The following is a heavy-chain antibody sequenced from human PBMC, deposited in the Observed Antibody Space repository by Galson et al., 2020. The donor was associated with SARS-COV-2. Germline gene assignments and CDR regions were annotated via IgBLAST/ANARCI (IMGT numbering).Heavy chain of an antibody. CDR1: GGSFSGYF. CDR2: IDHSGNT. CDR3: ARRYQDRLHGIAAALAGGGQMVRSNRYYFDF. V-gene: IGHV4-34*01. D-gene: IGHD6-13*01. J-gene: IGHJ4*02. Sequence: SETLSLTCAVYGGSFSGYFWSWIRQPPGKGLEYIGEIDHSGNTNYNPSLKSRVTIYVDTSKNQFSLKLSSMTAADTAVYYCARRYQDRLHGIAAALAGGGQMVRSNRYYFDFWGQGILVTVSS.